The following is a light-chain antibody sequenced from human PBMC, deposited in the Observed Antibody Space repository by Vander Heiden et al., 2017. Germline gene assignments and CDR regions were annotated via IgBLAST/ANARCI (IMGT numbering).Light chain of an antibody. CDR3: QQDDSTPLT. V-gene: IGKV4-1*01. CDR2: WAS. CDR1: QSVLYSSNNKNY. Sequence: DIVMTQSPDSLAVSLGERATINCKSSQSVLYSSNNKNYLAWHQQKPGQPPKLLIYWASTRESGVPDRFSGSGSGTDFTLTISSLQAEDVAVYYCQQDDSTPLTFGGGTKVEIK. J-gene: IGKJ4*01.